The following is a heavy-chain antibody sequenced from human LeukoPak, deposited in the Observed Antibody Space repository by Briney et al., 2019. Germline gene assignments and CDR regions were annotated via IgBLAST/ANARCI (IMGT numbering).Heavy chain of an antibody. CDR2: ISSSGSTI. CDR1: GFTFSSYE. D-gene: IGHD3-22*01. CDR3: ARTAYDSSGYYDY. V-gene: IGHV3-48*03. J-gene: IGHJ4*02. Sequence: GGSLRLSCAASGFTFSSYEMNWVRQAPGKGLEWVSYISSSGSTIYYADSVKGRFTIFRDNAKNSLYLQMNSLRAEDTAVYYCARTAYDSSGYYDYWGQGTLVTVSS.